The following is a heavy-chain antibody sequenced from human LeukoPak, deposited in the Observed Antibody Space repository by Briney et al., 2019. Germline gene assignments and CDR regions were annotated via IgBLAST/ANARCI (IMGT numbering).Heavy chain of an antibody. J-gene: IGHJ1*01. D-gene: IGHD4-17*01. CDR2: ITGRGENI. Sequence: GGSLRLSCTASGFIFSSYGMNWVRQAPGKGLEWVSGITGRGENIYYAGSVKGRFTISRDNSKNTLYLQMNSLRAEDTAVYYCAKEIYGDPTGGRFQHWGQGTLVTVSS. CDR3: AKEIYGDPTGGRFQH. V-gene: IGHV3-23*01. CDR1: GFIFSSYG.